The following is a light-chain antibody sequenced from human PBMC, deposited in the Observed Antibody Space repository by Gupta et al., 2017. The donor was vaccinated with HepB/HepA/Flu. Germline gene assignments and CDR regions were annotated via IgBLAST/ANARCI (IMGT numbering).Light chain of an antibody. CDR3: RPYKTDTWT. J-gene: IGKJ1*01. CDR2: RAS. V-gene: IGKV1-5*03. Sequence: DIQMTQSPSTLSASVGDRVTITCRAIHTISSWLAWYQQKPGKPPNLLLYRASTLKSGVPSRLSGSRSWASFTLTINSMQPDDCATYYCRPYKTDTWTFGQGTKVEVK. CDR1: HTISSW.